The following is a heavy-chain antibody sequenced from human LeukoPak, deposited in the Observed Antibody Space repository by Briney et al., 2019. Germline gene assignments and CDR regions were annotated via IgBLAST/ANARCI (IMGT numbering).Heavy chain of an antibody. J-gene: IGHJ4*02. V-gene: IGHV4-59*08. D-gene: IGHD2-2*01. CDR2: LYYTGST. Sequence: SETLSLTCTVSGDSISTYYWSWIRQPPGKGLEWIGYLYYTGSTNYNPSLKSRVTISVDRSKKQFSLKVSSVTAADTAVYYCAGRPTSSFDYWGQGTLVTVSS. CDR3: AGRPTSSFDY. CDR1: GDSISTYY.